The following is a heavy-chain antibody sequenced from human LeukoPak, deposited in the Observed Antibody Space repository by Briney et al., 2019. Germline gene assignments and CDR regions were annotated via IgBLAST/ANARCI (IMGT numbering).Heavy chain of an antibody. CDR2: IYRSGST. D-gene: IGHD4-17*01. J-gene: IGHJ4*02. CDR1: GYSISSGYY. Sequence: SETLSLTCAVSGYSISSGYYWGWIRQPPGKGLEWIGTIYRSGSTYYNPSLKSRVTISVDTSKNQFSLRLSSVTAADTAVYYCARAMTTVTFWYYWGQGTLVTVSS. CDR3: ARAMTTVTFWYY. V-gene: IGHV4-38-2*01.